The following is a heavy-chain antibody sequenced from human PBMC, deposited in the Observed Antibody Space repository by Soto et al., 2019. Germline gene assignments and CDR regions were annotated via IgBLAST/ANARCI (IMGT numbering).Heavy chain of an antibody. Sequence: GASVKVSCKASGYTFTSYYMHWVRQAPGQGLEGMGIINPSGGSTSYAQKGQGRVTVTRDTSTSTVYMELSSLRSEDTAVYYCARDQRYCSSTSCPSFDYWGQGTLVTVSS. CDR1: GYTFTSYY. V-gene: IGHV1-46*03. J-gene: IGHJ4*02. CDR3: ARDQRYCSSTSCPSFDY. CDR2: INPSGGST. D-gene: IGHD2-2*01.